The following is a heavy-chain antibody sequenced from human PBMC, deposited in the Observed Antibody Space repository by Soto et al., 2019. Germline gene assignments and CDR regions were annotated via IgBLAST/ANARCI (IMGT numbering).Heavy chain of an antibody. Sequence: EVQLLESGGGLVQPGGSLRLSCAASGFTFSSYAMSWVRQAPGKGLEWVSAISGSGGSTYYADSVKGRFTISRDNSKNTLYLQMNSLRAEDTAVYYCAKDRCTMIVVVSDLFDYWGQGTLVTVSS. CDR1: GFTFSSYA. CDR3: AKDRCTMIVVVSDLFDY. V-gene: IGHV3-23*01. CDR2: ISGSGGST. J-gene: IGHJ4*02. D-gene: IGHD3-22*01.